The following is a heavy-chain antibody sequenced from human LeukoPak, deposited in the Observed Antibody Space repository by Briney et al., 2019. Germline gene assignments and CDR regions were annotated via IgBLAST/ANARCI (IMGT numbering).Heavy chain of an antibody. V-gene: IGHV3-23*01. D-gene: IGHD2-21*01. Sequence: GGSLRLSCAASGFTFSNYAMNWVRQAPGKGLEWVSAISGSGDSTYYADSVKGRFTISRDNSKNTLYLQMNSLRAEDTAVYYCAKAPVTTCSGAYCYPFDYWGQGTLVTVSS. CDR1: GFTFSNYA. CDR2: ISGSGDST. J-gene: IGHJ4*02. CDR3: AKAPVTTCSGAYCYPFDY.